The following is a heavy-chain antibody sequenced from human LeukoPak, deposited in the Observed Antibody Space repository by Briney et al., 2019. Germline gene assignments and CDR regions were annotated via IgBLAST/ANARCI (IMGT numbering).Heavy chain of an antibody. V-gene: IGHV4-39*01. J-gene: IGHJ4*02. CDR2: IYYSGST. CDR1: GGSISSSSYY. CDR3: ARHAAFRRSYRYYFDY. Sequence: PSETLSLTCTVSGGSISSSSYYWGWIRQPPGKGLEWIGSIYYSGSTYYNPSLKSRVTISVDTSKNQFSLKLSSVTAADTAVYYCARHAAFRRSYRYYFDYWGQGTLVTVSS. D-gene: IGHD1-26*01.